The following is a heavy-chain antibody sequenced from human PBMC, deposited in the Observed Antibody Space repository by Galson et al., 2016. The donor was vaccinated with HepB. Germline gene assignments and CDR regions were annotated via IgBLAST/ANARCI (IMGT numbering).Heavy chain of an antibody. Sequence: CAISGDSVSSHSAAWYWIRQSPSRGLEWLGRTYYRSKWYNDYAVSVKSRIIINPDTSKNQFSLQLNSVTPEDTAVYYCVEQRKGAPYGMDVWGQGTTVTVSS. CDR2: TYYRSKWYN. V-gene: IGHV6-1*01. D-gene: IGHD1/OR15-1a*01. CDR1: GDSVSSHSAA. CDR3: VEQRKGAPYGMDV. J-gene: IGHJ6*02.